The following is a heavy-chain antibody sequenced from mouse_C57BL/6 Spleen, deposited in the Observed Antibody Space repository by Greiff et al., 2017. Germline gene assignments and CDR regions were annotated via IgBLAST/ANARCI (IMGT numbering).Heavy chain of an antibody. V-gene: IGHV1-82*01. J-gene: IGHJ2*01. Sequence: QVQLQQSGPELVKPGASVKISCKASGYAFSSSWMNWVKQRPGKGLEWIGRIYPGDGDTNYNGKFKGKATLTADKSSSTAYMQLSSLTSEDSAVXFCARSTLTTVVARDYFDYWGQGTTLTVSS. CDR1: GYAFSSSW. D-gene: IGHD1-1*01. CDR3: ARSTLTTVVARDYFDY. CDR2: IYPGDGDT.